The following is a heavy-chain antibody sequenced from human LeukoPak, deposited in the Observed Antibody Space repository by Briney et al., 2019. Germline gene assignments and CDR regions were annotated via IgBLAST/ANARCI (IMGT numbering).Heavy chain of an antibody. CDR2: ISGSGGGT. CDR3: AKRGVVIRVFLVGFHKEAYYFDS. CDR1: GITLSNHG. D-gene: IGHD2-21*01. V-gene: IGHV3-23*01. J-gene: IGHJ4*02. Sequence: LRLSRTVSGITLSNHGMSWVRQDPGKGLEWVAGISGSGGGTNYADSVKGRFTISRDNSKNTLYLQMNSLRAEDTAVYFCAKRGVVIRVFLVGFHKEAYYFDSWGLGALVTVSS.